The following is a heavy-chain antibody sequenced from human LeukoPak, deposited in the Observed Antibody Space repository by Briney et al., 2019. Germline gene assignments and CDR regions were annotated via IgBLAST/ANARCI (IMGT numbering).Heavy chain of an antibody. CDR3: ARATNWNAFDY. V-gene: IGHV4-31*03. Sequence: SETLSLTCTVSGGSISSGGYFWSWIRQHPGKGLEWIGFISSSGSAYYNPSLKSRLTISVDTSKNQFSLRLTSVTAADTAVYFCARATNWNAFDYWGQGMLVTVSS. J-gene: IGHJ4*02. CDR2: ISSSGSA. D-gene: IGHD1-1*01. CDR1: GGSISSGGYF.